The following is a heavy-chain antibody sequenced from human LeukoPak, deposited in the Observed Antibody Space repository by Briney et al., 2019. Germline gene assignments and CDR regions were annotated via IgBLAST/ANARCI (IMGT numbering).Heavy chain of an antibody. CDR3: GRLRAFYFDY. CDR2: IWYDGSDK. CDR1: GFIFSNHG. Sequence: GGSLRLSCTASGFIFSNHGMLWVRQAPGKGLEWVAVIWYDGSDKFYADSVKGRFTISRDNSKNTLYLQMNSLRAEDTAVYYCGRLRAFYFDYWGRGTLVTVSS. J-gene: IGHJ4*02. D-gene: IGHD5-12*01. V-gene: IGHV3-33*01.